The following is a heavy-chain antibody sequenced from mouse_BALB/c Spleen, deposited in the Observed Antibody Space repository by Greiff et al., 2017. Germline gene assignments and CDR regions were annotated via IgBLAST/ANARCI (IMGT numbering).Heavy chain of an antibody. CDR3: ARDHYGSSYKYFDV. Sequence: VKLVESGPGLVAPSQSLSITCTVSGFSLTSYGVHWVRQPPGKGLEWLGVIWAGGSSNYNSALMSRLSISKDNSKSQVFLKMNSLQTDDTAMYYCARDHYGSSYKYFDVWGAGTTVTVSS. D-gene: IGHD1-1*01. V-gene: IGHV2-9*02. J-gene: IGHJ1*01. CDR2: IWAGGSS. CDR1: GFSLTSYG.